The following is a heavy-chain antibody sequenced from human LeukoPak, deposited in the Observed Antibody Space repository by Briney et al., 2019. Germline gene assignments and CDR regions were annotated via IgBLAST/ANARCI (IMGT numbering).Heavy chain of an antibody. Sequence: PSETLSLTCTVSGGSISSYYWSWIRQPAGKGLEWIGRIYTSGGTNYNPSLKSRVTMSVDSSKNQFSLKLSSVTAADTAVYYCARAETYSSDWYDPFFDYWGQGTLVTVSS. CDR1: GGSISSYY. V-gene: IGHV4-4*07. J-gene: IGHJ4*02. CDR3: ARAETYSSDWYDPFFDY. D-gene: IGHD6-19*01. CDR2: IYTSGGT.